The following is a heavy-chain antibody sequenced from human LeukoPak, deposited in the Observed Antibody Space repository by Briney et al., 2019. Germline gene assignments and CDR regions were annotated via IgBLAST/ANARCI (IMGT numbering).Heavy chain of an antibody. D-gene: IGHD1-14*01. CDR2: INPNGGST. CDR3: ARLPWETSRPPEPDY. CDR1: GYTFTTYY. J-gene: IGHJ4*02. V-gene: IGHV1-46*01. Sequence: ASVKVSCKASGYTFTTYYIHWVRQAPGQGLEWMGIINPNGGSTNCAQKFQGRVTMTRGTSTSTVYMELCSLRSEDTAVYYCARLPWETSRPPEPDYWGQGTLVTVSS.